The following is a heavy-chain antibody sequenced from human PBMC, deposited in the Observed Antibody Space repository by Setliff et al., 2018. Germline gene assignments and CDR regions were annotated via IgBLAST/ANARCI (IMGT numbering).Heavy chain of an antibody. D-gene: IGHD2-21*02. Sequence: SETLSLTCTVSGDSITSSNYYWGWIRQPPGKGLEWIGSIYYSGSTYYNPSLRSRVTISVDISKNQFSLKLSSVAAADTAVYYCARGFDVCGGGACYTDGPYYFDYWGLGTLVTVSS. CDR1: GDSITSSNYY. J-gene: IGHJ4*02. CDR3: ARGFDVCGGGACYTDGPYYFDY. V-gene: IGHV4-39*01. CDR2: IYYSGST.